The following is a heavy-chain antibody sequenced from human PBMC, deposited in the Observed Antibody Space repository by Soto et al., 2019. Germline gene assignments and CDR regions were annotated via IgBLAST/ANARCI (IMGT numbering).Heavy chain of an antibody. CDR1: GGSISSGGYS. CDR2: IYHSGST. J-gene: IGHJ4*02. CDR3: ARGYTDIVVVPAAIGYFDY. V-gene: IGHV4-30-2*01. D-gene: IGHD2-2*01. Sequence: SETLSLTCAVSGGSISSGGYSWSWIRQPPGKGLEWIGYIYHSGSTYYNPSLKSRVTIPVDRSKNQFSLKLSSVTAADTAVYYCARGYTDIVVVPAAIGYFDYWGQGTLVTVSS.